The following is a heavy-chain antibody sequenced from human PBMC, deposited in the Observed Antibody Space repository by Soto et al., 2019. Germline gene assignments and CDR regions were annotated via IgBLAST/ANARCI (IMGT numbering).Heavy chain of an antibody. CDR3: ARDYDFWSGSNTEPNYYYYGMDV. Sequence: GGSLRLSCAASGFTFSSYWMSWVRQAPGKGLEWVANIKQDGSEKYYVDSVKGRFTISRDNAKNSLYLQMNSLRAEDTAVYYCARDYDFWSGSNTEPNYYYYGMDVWGQGTTVTVSS. CDR2: IKQDGSEK. J-gene: IGHJ6*02. CDR1: GFTFSSYW. D-gene: IGHD3-3*01. V-gene: IGHV3-7*05.